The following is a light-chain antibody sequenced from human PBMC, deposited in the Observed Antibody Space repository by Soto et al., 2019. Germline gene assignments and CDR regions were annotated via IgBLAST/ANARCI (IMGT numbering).Light chain of an antibody. CDR1: QSVSSNY. J-gene: IGKJ4*01. CDR3: QQYGSSPS. V-gene: IGKV3-20*01. Sequence: IVLTQSPGTLSLSPWERATFSCRASQSVSSNYLAWYQQKPGQAPRLLIYDASSRATGISDRFSGSGSGTDFTLTISRLEPEDFAVYYCQQYGSSPSFGGGTKVDI. CDR2: DAS.